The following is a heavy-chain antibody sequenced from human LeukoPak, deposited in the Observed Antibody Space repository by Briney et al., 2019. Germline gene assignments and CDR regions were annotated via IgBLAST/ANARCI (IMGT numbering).Heavy chain of an antibody. D-gene: IGHD3-3*01. CDR1: GGSISSYY. CDR2: IYYSGST. Sequence: SETLSLTCTVSGGSISSYYWSWIRQPPGKGLEWIGYIYYSGSTNYNPSLKSRVTISLDTSKNKFSLKLSSVTAADTAVYYCARVSYYDFWSGYYGPASYYYSMDVWGKGTTVTVSS. V-gene: IGHV4-59*01. CDR3: ARVSYYDFWSGYYGPASYYYSMDV. J-gene: IGHJ6*03.